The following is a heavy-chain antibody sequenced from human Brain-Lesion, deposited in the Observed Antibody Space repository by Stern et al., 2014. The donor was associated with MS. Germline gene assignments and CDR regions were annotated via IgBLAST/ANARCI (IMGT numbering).Heavy chain of an antibody. CDR3: ARFPASRPHVFDS. J-gene: IGHJ4*02. CDR1: GGSISSSNW. D-gene: IGHD6-13*01. V-gene: IGHV4-4*02. CDR2: SDHSGST. Sequence: VQLVESGPGLVKPSGTLSLTCAVSGGSISSSNWWSWVRQSPGKGLEWIGESDHSGSTIYNPSLKSRVTVSVDKSKTRFSLNLRSVPAADTAVYFCARFPASRPHVFDSWGQGTLVTVSS.